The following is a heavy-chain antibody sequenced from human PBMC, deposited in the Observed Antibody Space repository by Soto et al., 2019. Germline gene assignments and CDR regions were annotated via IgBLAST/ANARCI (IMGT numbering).Heavy chain of an antibody. CDR3: GRERGSFSGDYYYYYMDV. CDR2: IIPILGIA. Sequence: QVQLVQSGAEVKKPGSSVKVSCKASGGTFSSYTISWVRQAPGQGLEWMGRIIPILGIANYAQKFQGRVTITADKSTSTAYRELSSLRSEDTAVYYCGRERGSFSGDYYYYYMDVWGKGPTVTVSS. V-gene: IGHV1-69*08. CDR1: GGTFSSYT. D-gene: IGHD1-26*01. J-gene: IGHJ6*03.